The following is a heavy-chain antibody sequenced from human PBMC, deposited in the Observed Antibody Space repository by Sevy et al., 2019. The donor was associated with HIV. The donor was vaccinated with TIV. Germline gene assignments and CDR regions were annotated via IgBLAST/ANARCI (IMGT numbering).Heavy chain of an antibody. CDR1: GGSISSSDNY. J-gene: IGHJ3*02. CDR2: SYYSGST. V-gene: IGHV4-39*01. D-gene: IGHD3-10*01. CDR3: ARRRVEDYYGSGTPPLVNGPFDI. Sequence: SETLSLTCTVSGGSISSSDNYWGWIRQPPGKGLDWIASSYYSGSTYYNPSLKSRVTISVDTSKNQFSLKLGSVTAADTAVYYCARRRVEDYYGSGTPPLVNGPFDIWGQGTMVTVSS.